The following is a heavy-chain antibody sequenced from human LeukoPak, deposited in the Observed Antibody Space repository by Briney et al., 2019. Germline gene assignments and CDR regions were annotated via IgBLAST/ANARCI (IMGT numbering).Heavy chain of an antibody. CDR1: GFTFSSYG. J-gene: IGHJ6*03. Sequence: PGGSLRLSRAASGFTFSSYGMHWVRQAPGKGLEWVAFIRYDGNNKYYADSVKGRFTISRDNSKNTLYLQMNSLRAEDTAVYYCAKVAFLCSTSCYHYYMDVWGKGTTVTVSS. CDR2: IRYDGNNK. D-gene: IGHD2-2*01. V-gene: IGHV3-30*02. CDR3: AKVAFLCSTSCYHYYMDV.